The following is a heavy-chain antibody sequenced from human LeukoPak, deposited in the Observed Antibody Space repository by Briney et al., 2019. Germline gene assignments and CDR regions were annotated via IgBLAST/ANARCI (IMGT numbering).Heavy chain of an antibody. D-gene: IGHD5-12*01. J-gene: IGHJ4*02. Sequence: KPGESLRISCKGSGYGFTSYWINWVRQMPGKGLEWMGRIDPSDSYANHSPSFQGHVTISADKSISTAYLQWSSLKASDTAIYYCARGGIVATIGSDYWGQGTLVTVSS. CDR2: IDPSDSYA. CDR3: ARGGIVATIGSDY. V-gene: IGHV5-10-1*01. CDR1: GYGFTSYW.